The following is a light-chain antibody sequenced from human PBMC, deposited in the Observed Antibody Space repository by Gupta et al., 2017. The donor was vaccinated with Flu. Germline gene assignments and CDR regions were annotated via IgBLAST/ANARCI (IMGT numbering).Light chain of an antibody. CDR1: NIESNS. Sequence: SYMLTQPPSVSVAPGQTARIPCGGDNIESNSVHWYQQKPGQAPVLVVYDDTDRPAGIPERFSGSNSGNMATLTTTRVEAGDEADYYCQVWDRAGGRYVFGSGTGVSVL. V-gene: IGLV3-21*02. CDR3: QVWDRAGGRYV. J-gene: IGLJ1*01. CDR2: DDT.